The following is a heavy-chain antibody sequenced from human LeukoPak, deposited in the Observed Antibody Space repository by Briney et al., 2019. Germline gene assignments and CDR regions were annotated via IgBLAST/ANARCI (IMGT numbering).Heavy chain of an antibody. Sequence: GGSLRLSCSASGFTFSSYAMHWVRQAPGKGLEYVSAISSNGDSTFYADSVKGRFTISRDDSNNALYLQMHSLRAEDTALYYCASGPPFLKYFEYWGQGTLVTVSS. CDR2: ISSNGDST. V-gene: IGHV3-64*04. J-gene: IGHJ4*02. CDR1: GFTFSSYA. D-gene: IGHD3-3*01. CDR3: ASGPPFLKYFEY.